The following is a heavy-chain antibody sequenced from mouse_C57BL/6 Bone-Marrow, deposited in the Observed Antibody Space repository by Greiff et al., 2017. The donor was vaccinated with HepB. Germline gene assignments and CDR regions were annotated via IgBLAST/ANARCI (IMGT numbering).Heavy chain of an antibody. CDR2: INYDGSST. CDR3: ARVGDYDGFAY. Sequence: EVMLVESEGGLVQPGSSMKLSCTASGFTFSDYYMAWVRQVPEKGLEWVANINYDGSSTYYLDSLKSRFIISRDNAKNILYLQMSSLKSEDTATYYCARVGDYDGFAYWGQGTLVTVSA. D-gene: IGHD2-4*01. J-gene: IGHJ3*01. CDR1: GFTFSDYY. V-gene: IGHV5-16*01.